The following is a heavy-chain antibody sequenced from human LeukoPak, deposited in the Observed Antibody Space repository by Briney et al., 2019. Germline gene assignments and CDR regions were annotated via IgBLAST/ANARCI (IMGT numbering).Heavy chain of an antibody. CDR1: GYTFTSYD. J-gene: IGHJ5*02. D-gene: IGHD2-2*01. Sequence: ASVKVSCKASGYTFTSYDINWVRQATGQGLEWMGWMNPNSGNTGYAQKFQGRVTMTRNTSISTAYMELSSLRSEDTAVYYCARVIEYCSGTSCYPWFDPWGQGTLVTVSS. V-gene: IGHV1-8*01. CDR2: MNPNSGNT. CDR3: ARVIEYCSGTSCYPWFDP.